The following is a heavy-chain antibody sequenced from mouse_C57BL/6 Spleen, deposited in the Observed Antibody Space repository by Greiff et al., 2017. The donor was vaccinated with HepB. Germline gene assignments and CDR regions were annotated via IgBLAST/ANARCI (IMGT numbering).Heavy chain of an antibody. D-gene: IGHD1-1*01. CDR2: ISDGGSYT. CDR3: ARDLYYGSSYFDY. Sequence: EVKLMESGGGLVKPGGSLKLSCAASGFTFSSYAMSWVRQTPEKRLEWVATISDGGSYTYYPDNVKGRFTISRDNAKNNLYLQMSQLKSEDTAMYYCARDLYYGSSYFDYWGQGTTLTVSS. J-gene: IGHJ2*01. CDR1: GFTFSSYA. V-gene: IGHV5-4*01.